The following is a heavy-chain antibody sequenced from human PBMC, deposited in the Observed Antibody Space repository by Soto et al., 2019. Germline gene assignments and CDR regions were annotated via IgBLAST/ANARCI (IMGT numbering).Heavy chain of an antibody. J-gene: IGHJ4*02. CDR1: GYTFTSYG. V-gene: IGHV1-18*01. D-gene: IGHD2-8*01. CDR2: ISAYNGNT. CDR3: AILGYCTNGVCHSGWYGGY. Sequence: QVQLVQSGAEVKKPGASVKVSCKASGYTFTSYGISWVRQAPGQGLEWMGWISAYNGNTNYAQKLQGRVTMTTDTSTSTAYMELRSLRSDDTAVYYCAILGYCTNGVCHSGWYGGYWGQGTLVTVSS.